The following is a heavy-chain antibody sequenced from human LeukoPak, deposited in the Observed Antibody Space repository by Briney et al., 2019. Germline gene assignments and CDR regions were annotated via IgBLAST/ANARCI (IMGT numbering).Heavy chain of an antibody. V-gene: IGHV1-2*02. CDR2: INPNSGDT. J-gene: IGHJ5*02. CDR1: GYTFTNYY. D-gene: IGHD5-12*01. Sequence: GASVKVSCKASGYTFTNYYMHWVRQAPGQGLEWMGWINPNSGDTYYPQKFRGRVTMTRDTSIRTAYMELSSLTSNDTAVYYCARVQNIDIVATINHWFDPWGQGTLVSVSS. CDR3: ARVQNIDIVATINHWFDP.